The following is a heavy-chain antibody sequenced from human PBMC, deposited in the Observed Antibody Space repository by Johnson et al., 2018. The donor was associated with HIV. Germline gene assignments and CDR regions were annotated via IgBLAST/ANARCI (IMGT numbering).Heavy chain of an antibody. J-gene: IGHJ3*02. Sequence: QVQLVESGGGLVKPGGSLRLSCAASGFTFSDYYMSWIRQAPGKGQEWVSYISSSGSTIYYADSVKGRFTISRDNAKTTLYLQMNSLRAEDTAVYYCARGRPSGSHDAFDIWGQGTMVTVSS. CDR2: ISSSGSTI. CDR3: ARGRPSGSHDAFDI. D-gene: IGHD3-22*01. V-gene: IGHV3-11*04. CDR1: GFTFSDYY.